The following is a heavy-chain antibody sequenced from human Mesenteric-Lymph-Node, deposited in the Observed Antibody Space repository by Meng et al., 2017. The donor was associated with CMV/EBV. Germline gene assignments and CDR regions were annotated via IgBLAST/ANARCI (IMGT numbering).Heavy chain of an antibody. CDR3: ASNIIDSSGPDAFDI. Sequence: GESLKISCAASGFTFSSYSMNWVRQAPGKGLEWVLSISSSSSYIYYADSVKGRFTISRDNAKNSLYLQMNSLRAEDTAVYYCASNIIDSSGPDAFDIWGQGTMVTVSS. CDR2: ISSSSSYI. D-gene: IGHD3-22*01. J-gene: IGHJ3*02. CDR1: GFTFSSYS. V-gene: IGHV3-21*01.